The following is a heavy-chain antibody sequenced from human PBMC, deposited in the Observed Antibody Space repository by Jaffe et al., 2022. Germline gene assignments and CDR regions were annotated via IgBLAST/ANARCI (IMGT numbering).Heavy chain of an antibody. V-gene: IGHV3-73*02. D-gene: IGHD3-16*01. Sequence: EVQLVESGGGLVQPGGSLRLSCTASGFTLSVSAIHWVRQAPGKGLEWIGRIRTKAKSSATVYAASVKGRFTISRDDSKNTAFLQLSSLKTEDTAVYYCTRHRGEDLDDVWGSYLDYWGQGTLVTVSS. CDR3: TRHRGEDLDDVWGSYLDY. CDR2: IRTKAKSSAT. J-gene: IGHJ4*02. CDR1: GFTLSVSA.